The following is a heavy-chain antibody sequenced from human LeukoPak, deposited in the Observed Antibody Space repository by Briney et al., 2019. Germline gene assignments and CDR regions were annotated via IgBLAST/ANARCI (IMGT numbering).Heavy chain of an antibody. Sequence: ASVKVSCKASGYTFTSYDINWVRQATGQGLEWMGWMNPNSGNTGYAQKFQGRVTMTRNTSISTAYMELSSLRSEDTAVYYCARGRSAIYYYGSGSFDGSSDYWGQGTLVTVSS. V-gene: IGHV1-8*01. CDR2: MNPNSGNT. CDR3: ARGRSAIYYYGSGSFDGSSDY. J-gene: IGHJ4*02. D-gene: IGHD3-10*01. CDR1: GYTFTSYD.